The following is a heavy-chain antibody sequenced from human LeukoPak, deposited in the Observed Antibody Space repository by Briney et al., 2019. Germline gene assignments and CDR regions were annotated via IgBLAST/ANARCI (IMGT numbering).Heavy chain of an antibody. Sequence: GASVKVSCKASGGTFSSYAISWVRQAPGQGLEWMGRIIPILGIANYAQKFQGRVTITADKSTSTAYMELSSLRSEDTAVYYCARSHHDYVWGSYRSYFDYWGQGTLVTVSS. CDR3: ARSHHDYVWGSYRSYFDY. D-gene: IGHD3-16*02. CDR2: IIPILGIA. J-gene: IGHJ4*02. CDR1: GGTFSSYA. V-gene: IGHV1-69*04.